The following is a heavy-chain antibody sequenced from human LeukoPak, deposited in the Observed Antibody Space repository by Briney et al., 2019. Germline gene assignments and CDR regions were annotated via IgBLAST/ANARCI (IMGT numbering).Heavy chain of an antibody. V-gene: IGHV1-2*06. CDR3: ARDLSSGYYFDY. J-gene: IGHJ4*02. D-gene: IGHD3-22*01. CDR1: GYTFTGYY. CDR2: INPNSGGT. Sequence: ASVKVSCKASGYTFTGYYMHWVRQAPGQGLEWMGRINPNSGGTNYAQKFQGRVTMTRDTSISTAYMELSRLRSDDTAVYYCARDLSSGYYFDYWGQGTLVTVSS.